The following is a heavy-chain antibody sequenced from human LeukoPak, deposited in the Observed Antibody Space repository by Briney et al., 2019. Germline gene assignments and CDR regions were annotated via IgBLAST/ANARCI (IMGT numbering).Heavy chain of an antibody. J-gene: IGHJ6*02. CDR3: ARDHGSGSYYNFLDYYYYYGMDV. V-gene: IGHV3-21*01. Sequence: KTGGSLRLSCAASGFTFSSYSMNWVRQAPGKGLEWVSSISSSSSYIYYADSVKGRFTISRDNAKNSLYLQMNSLRAEDTAVYYCARDHGSGSYYNFLDYYYYYGMDVWGQGTTVTVSS. D-gene: IGHD3-10*01. CDR2: ISSSSSYI. CDR1: GFTFSSYS.